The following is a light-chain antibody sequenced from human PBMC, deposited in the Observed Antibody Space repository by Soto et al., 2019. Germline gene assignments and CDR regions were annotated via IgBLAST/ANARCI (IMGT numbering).Light chain of an antibody. V-gene: IGKV3-20*01. CDR1: QSVSSSY. CDR2: GAS. CDR3: QQQGSSPPRSDT. Sequence: EIVLTQSPGTLSLSPGERATLSCRASQSVSSSYLAWYQQKPGQAPRLLIYGASSRTTGITDTFSGSGSGTDFTLTISRLEPEDFAVYYCQQQGSSPPRSDTFGQGTKLEIK. J-gene: IGKJ2*01.